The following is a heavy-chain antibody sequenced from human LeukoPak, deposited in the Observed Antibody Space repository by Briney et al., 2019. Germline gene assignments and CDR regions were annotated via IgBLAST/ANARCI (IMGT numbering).Heavy chain of an antibody. CDR1: GGSISTYF. CDR2: VYYSGST. Sequence: SETLSLTCTVSGGSISTYFWSWIRQPPGKGLEWIGYVYYSGSTNYNPSLKSRVTISVDTSKNQFSLKLTSVTAADTAVYYCARVTTMVRGVINSPLDYWGQGTLVTVSS. V-gene: IGHV4-59*01. D-gene: IGHD3-10*01. CDR3: ARVTTMVRGVINSPLDY. J-gene: IGHJ4*02.